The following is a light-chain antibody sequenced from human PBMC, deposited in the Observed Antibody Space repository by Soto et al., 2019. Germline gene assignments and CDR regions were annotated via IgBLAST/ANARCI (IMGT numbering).Light chain of an antibody. J-gene: IGLJ2*01. CDR3: SSYTSNSTLVV. CDR2: DVS. Sequence: QSALTQPASVSGSPGQSITISCTGTSSDVGGYNYVSWYQQHPGKAPKLMIYDVSNRPSGVSNRFSGSNSGNTASLTISGLQAEDEADYYCSSYTSNSTLVVFGGGTKLTVL. V-gene: IGLV2-14*01. CDR1: SSDVGGYNY.